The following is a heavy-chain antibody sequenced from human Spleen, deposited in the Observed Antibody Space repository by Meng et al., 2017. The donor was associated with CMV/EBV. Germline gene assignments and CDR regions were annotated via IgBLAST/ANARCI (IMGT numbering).Heavy chain of an antibody. D-gene: IGHD3-10*01. CDR2: INHSGST. Sequence: GSLRLSCAVYGGSFSGYYWSWIRQPPGKGLEWIGEINHSGSTNYNPSLKSRVTISVDTSKNQFSLKLSSVTAADTAVYYCARGPLRGSGSWFHYYYGMDVWGQGTTVTVSS. J-gene: IGHJ6*02. CDR3: ARGPLRGSGSWFHYYYGMDV. CDR1: GGSFSGYY. V-gene: IGHV4-34*01.